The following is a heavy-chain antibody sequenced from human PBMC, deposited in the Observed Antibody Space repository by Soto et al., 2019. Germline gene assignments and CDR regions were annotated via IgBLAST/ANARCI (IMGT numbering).Heavy chain of an antibody. CDR3: ARGLEYYDSSGYYGLNNWFDP. V-gene: IGHV4-34*01. Sequence: SETLSLTCAVYGGSFSGYYWSWIRQPPGKGLEWIGEINHSGSTNYNPSLKSRVTISVDTSKNQFSLKLSSVTAADTAVYYCARGLEYYDSSGYYGLNNWFDPWGQGTLVTVSS. CDR1: GGSFSGYY. J-gene: IGHJ5*02. CDR2: INHSGST. D-gene: IGHD3-22*01.